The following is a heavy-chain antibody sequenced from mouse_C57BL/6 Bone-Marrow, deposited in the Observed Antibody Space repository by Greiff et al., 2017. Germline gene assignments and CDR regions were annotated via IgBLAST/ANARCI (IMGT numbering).Heavy chain of an antibody. J-gene: IGHJ1*03. CDR2: IYPGGGYT. V-gene: IGHV1-63*01. Sequence: VQLQQSGAELVRPGTSVKMSCKASGYTFTNYWIGWAKQRPGHGLEWIGDIYPGGGYTNYNEKFKGKATLTADKSSSTAYMKVSSLTSEDSAIYYCALIYYYGSSRYFDVWGTGTTVTVSS. CDR3: ALIYYYGSSRYFDV. D-gene: IGHD1-1*01. CDR1: GYTFTNYW.